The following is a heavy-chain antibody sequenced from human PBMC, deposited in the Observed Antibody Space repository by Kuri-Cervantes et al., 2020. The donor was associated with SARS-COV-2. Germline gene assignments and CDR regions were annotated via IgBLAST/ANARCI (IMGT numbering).Heavy chain of an antibody. D-gene: IGHD3-3*01. Sequence: SVKVSCKASGGTFSSYAISWVRQAPGQGLEWMGRIIPILGIANYAQKFQGRVTITADKSTSTAYMELSSLRSEDTAVYYCARVELRFLEWLPGPYYYYIDVWGKGTTVTVSS. CDR1: GGTFSSYA. J-gene: IGHJ6*03. V-gene: IGHV1-69*04. CDR2: IIPILGIA. CDR3: ARVELRFLEWLPGPYYYYIDV.